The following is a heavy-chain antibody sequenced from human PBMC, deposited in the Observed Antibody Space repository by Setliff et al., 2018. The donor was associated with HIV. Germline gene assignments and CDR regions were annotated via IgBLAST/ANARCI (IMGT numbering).Heavy chain of an antibody. CDR3: GLIARGAFDL. J-gene: IGHJ3*01. CDR1: GGSIRSYY. V-gene: IGHV4-59*01. Sequence: PSETLSLTCSVSGGSIRSYYWSWIRQSPGKGLEWIGYVMFGGGSNYSPIFKSRVAYLQMNSLKTEDTAVYYCTRDHFKITFGGLIARGAFDLWGQGTMVTVSS. CDR2: VMFGGGS. D-gene: IGHD3-16*02.